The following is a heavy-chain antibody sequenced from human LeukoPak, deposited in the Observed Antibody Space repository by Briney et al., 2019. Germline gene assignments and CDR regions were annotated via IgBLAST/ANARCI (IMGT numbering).Heavy chain of an antibody. D-gene: IGHD3-3*01. Sequence: ASVKVSCRASGYTFTGYYMHWVRQAPGQGLEWMGRIIPIFGTANYAQKFQGRVTITTDESTSTAYMELSSLRSEDTAVYYCARERAPFWSGYDDAFDIWGQGTMVTVSS. J-gene: IGHJ3*02. CDR3: ARERAPFWSGYDDAFDI. CDR2: IIPIFGTA. CDR1: GYTFTGYY. V-gene: IGHV1-69*05.